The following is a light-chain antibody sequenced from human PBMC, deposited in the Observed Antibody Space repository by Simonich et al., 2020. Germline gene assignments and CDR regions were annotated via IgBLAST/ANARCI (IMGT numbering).Light chain of an antibody. CDR1: SGINVVTYS. CDR2: YKSDSDK. V-gene: IGLV5-45*01. Sequence: QAVLTQPASLSASPGASASLTCTLLSGINVVTYSIYWYQQKPGSPPQSLVRYKSDSDKQPGSGVPSRFSGAKDASANAGILLISGLQSEDEADYYCMIWHSSASVFGGGTKLTVL. J-gene: IGLJ3*02. CDR3: MIWHSSASV.